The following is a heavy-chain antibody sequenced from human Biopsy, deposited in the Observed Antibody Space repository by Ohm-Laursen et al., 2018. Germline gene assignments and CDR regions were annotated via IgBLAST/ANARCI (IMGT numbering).Heavy chain of an antibody. D-gene: IGHD3-22*01. CDR1: NVSFSSFY. CDR2: IYPGGST. CDR3: ASVVLGPTNDAFDL. J-gene: IGHJ3*01. V-gene: IGHV4-59*10. Sequence: TLSLTCAVYNVSFSSFYWSWIRQPPGKGLEWIGRIYPGGSTNYNPPLKSRVTMSVDTSKKQLSLRLRSVTAADTAMYYCASVVLGPTNDAFDLWGQGTMVVVSS.